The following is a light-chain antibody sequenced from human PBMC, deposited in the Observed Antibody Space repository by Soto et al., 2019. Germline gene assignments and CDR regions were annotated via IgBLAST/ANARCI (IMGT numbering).Light chain of an antibody. V-gene: IGLV2-14*01. J-gene: IGLJ2*01. Sequence: QSALTQPASMSGSPGQSITISCAGTSNDVGAYNYVSWYQHHPGQAPKLMIYEVTNRPSGVSPRFSGSKSGNTASLTISGLQAEDEADYYCYTYTTTNTWLFGGGTKPTVL. CDR2: EVT. CDR1: SNDVGAYNY. CDR3: YTYTTTNTWL.